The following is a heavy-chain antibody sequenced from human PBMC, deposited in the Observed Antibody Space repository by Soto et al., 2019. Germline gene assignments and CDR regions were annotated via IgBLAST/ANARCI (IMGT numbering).Heavy chain of an antibody. CDR2: ISNDERGT. D-gene: IGHD2-2*01. Sequence: GGSLRLSCAASGFTFSSHWMHWVRQAPGKGLVWVARISNDERGTNYADSVKGRCTISRDNAKNTLYLQLNSLRADDTAVYYCARQRISSSSWFDPWGQGTLVTVSS. CDR3: ARQRISSSSWFDP. J-gene: IGHJ5*02. V-gene: IGHV3-74*01. CDR1: GFTFSSHW.